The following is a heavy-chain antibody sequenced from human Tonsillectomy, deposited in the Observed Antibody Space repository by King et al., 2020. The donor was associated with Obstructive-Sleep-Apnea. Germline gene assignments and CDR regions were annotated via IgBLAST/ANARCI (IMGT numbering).Heavy chain of an antibody. CDR1: GFTLDDYT. J-gene: IGHJ6*02. D-gene: IGHD3-3*01. CDR2: ITWDGGKS. Sequence: VQLVESGGAVVQPGGSLRLSCAASGFTLDDYTLHWVLQPPGKGLEWVSLITWDGGKSYYADSVKGRFTISRDNNENSLYLHMNSLRTEDTALYFCAKDVQSTIFGMDNYYFYGVGVWGQGTTVTVSS. V-gene: IGHV3-43*01. CDR3: AKDVQSTIFGMDNYYFYGVGV.